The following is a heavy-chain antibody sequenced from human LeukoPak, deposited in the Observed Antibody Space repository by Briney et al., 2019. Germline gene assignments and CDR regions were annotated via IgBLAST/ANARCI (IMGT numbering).Heavy chain of an antibody. V-gene: IGHV3-30*01. CDR1: GFTFSSYA. CDR2: ISYDGSNK. CDR3: AKMEVYSGYDYQGDLEDY. Sequence: GGSLRLSCAASGFTFSSYAMHWVRQAPGKGLEWVAVISYDGSNKYYADSVKGRFTISRDNSKNTLYLQMNSLRAEDTAVYYCAKMEVYSGYDYQGDLEDYWGQGTLATVSS. D-gene: IGHD5-12*01. J-gene: IGHJ4*02.